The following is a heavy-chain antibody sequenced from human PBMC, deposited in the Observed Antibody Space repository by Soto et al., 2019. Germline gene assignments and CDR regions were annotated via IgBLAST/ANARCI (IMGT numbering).Heavy chain of an antibody. V-gene: IGHV4-61*01. D-gene: IGHD3-16*01. CDR1: GHSVTRGNYD. CDR3: EMIPVDTYMIYWFDP. Sequence: SETLSLTCPVSGHSVTRGNYDCSWLRQPPGKGLEWIGHIYYSGSNNYSPSLKSRVTISLNTSNNTFSLKVTSVTAADTAVYYCEMIPVDTYMIYWFDPWGQGTLVTVSS. J-gene: IGHJ5*01. CDR2: IYYSGSN.